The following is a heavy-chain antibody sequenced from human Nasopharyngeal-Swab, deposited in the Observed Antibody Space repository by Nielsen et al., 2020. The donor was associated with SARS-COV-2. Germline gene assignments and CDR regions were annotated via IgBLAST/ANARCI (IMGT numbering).Heavy chain of an antibody. CDR1: GYTFTSYV. D-gene: IGHD1-14*01. Sequence: ASVTVSCKASGYTFTSYVILWVRQAPGQRLEWMGWINAGNGNTKCSQEFQGRVTITRDTSATTAYMEMSSLRSEDTAVYYCSRGNQDFDYWGQGTLVTVPS. CDR2: INAGNGNT. CDR3: SRGNQDFDY. J-gene: IGHJ4*02. V-gene: IGHV1-3*01.